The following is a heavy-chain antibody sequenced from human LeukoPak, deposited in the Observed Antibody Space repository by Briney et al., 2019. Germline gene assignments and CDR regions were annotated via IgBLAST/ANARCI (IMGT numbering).Heavy chain of an antibody. J-gene: IGHJ4*02. V-gene: IGHV3-23*01. D-gene: IGHD3-10*01. CDR2: ISGSGGST. CDR1: GFTFSSYG. Sequence: GGSLRLSCAASGFTFSSYGMSWVRQPPGKGLEWVSAISGSGGSTYYADSVKGRFTISRDNSKNTLYLQMNSLRAEDTAVYYCATTPYGSGSYVDYWGQGTLVTVSS. CDR3: ATTPYGSGSYVDY.